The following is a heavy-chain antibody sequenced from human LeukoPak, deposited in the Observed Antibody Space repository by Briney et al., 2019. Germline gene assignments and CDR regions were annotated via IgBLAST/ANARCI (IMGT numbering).Heavy chain of an antibody. J-gene: IGHJ4*02. CDR2: ISGSGGST. CDR3: AKDNAYSSGWLYYFDY. D-gene: IGHD6-19*01. CDR1: GFTFSSYG. V-gene: IGHV3-23*01. Sequence: GGTLRLSRAASGFTFSSYGMSWVRQAPGKGLEWVSAISGSGGSTYYADSVKGRFTISRDNSKNTLYLQMNSLRAEDTAVYYCAKDNAYSSGWLYYFDYWGQGTLVTVSS.